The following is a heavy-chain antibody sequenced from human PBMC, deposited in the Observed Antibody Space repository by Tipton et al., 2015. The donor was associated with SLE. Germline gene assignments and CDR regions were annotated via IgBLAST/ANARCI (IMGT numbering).Heavy chain of an antibody. Sequence: TLSLTCAVYGGSFSGYYWSWIRQPPGKGLEWIGEINHSGSTNYNPSLKSRVTISVDTSKNQFSLKLSSVTAADTAVYYCARTKGSFSFDYWGQGTLVTVSS. D-gene: IGHD3-10*01. J-gene: IGHJ4*02. CDR3: ARTKGSFSFDY. CDR2: INHSGST. CDR1: GGSFSGYY. V-gene: IGHV4-34*09.